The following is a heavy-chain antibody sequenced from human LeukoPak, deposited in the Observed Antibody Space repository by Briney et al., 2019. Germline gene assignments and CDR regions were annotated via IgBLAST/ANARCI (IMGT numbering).Heavy chain of an antibody. CDR3: ARGGRIVGATPVLDY. J-gene: IGHJ4*02. D-gene: IGHD1-26*01. Sequence: SETPSLTCTVSGGSISSGDYYWSWIRQPPGKGLEWIGYIYYSGSTYYNPSLKSRVTISVDTPKNQFSQKLSSVTAADTAVYYCARGGRIVGATPVLDYWGQGTLVTVSS. CDR2: IYYSGST. CDR1: GGSISSGDYY. V-gene: IGHV4-30-4*01.